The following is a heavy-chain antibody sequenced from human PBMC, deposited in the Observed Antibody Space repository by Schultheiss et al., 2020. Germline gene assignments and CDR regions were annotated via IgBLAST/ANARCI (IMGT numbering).Heavy chain of an antibody. J-gene: IGHJ5*02. D-gene: IGHD5-18*01. CDR3: ARSAYSYGFDP. CDR1: GFSLSTSGMR. CDR2: IDWDDDK. Sequence: SGPTLVKPTQTLTLTCTFSGFSLSTSGMRVSWIRQPPGKALEWLARIDWDDDKFYSTSLKTRLTISRDTSKNQVVLTMTNMHPVDTATYYCARSAYSYGFDPWGQGNLGTVSS. V-gene: IGHV2-70*04.